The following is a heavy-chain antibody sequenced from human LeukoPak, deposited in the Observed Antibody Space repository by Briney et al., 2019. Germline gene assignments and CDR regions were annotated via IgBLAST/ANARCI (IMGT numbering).Heavy chain of an antibody. J-gene: IGHJ4*02. D-gene: IGHD3-9*01. CDR2: IYHSGST. CDR3: ARQRGSYDILTGYYFGEYDY. Sequence: SETLSLTCAVSGYSISSGYYWGWIRQPPGKGLEWIGSIYHSGSTYYNPSLKSRVTISVDTSKNQFSLKLSSVTAADTAAYYCARQRGSYDILTGYYFGEYDYWGQGTLVTVSS. CDR1: GYSISSGYY. V-gene: IGHV4-38-2*01.